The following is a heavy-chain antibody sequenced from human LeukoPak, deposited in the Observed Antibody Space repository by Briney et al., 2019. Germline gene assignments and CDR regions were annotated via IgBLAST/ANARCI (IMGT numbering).Heavy chain of an antibody. CDR2: IYYSGST. D-gene: IGHD7-27*01. J-gene: IGHJ5*02. V-gene: IGHV4-39*07. Sequence: SETLSLTCTVSGGSISSSSHYWGWIRQPPGKGLEWIGSIYYSGSTYYNPSLKSRVTISVDTSKNQLSLKLRSVTAADTAVYYCAKEVLGPWGQGTLVTVSS. CDR3: AKEVLGP. CDR1: GGSISSSSHY.